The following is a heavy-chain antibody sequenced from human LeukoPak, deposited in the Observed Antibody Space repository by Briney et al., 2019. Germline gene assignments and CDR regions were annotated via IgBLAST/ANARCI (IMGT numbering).Heavy chain of an antibody. Sequence: GGSLRLSCVGSGFIVTGNYWSWVRQAPGKGLESISVLYSGNTYYADSVKGRFTISRDNSKMTLYLQMNSLKAEDTAVYYCARGAGVRGLNHYWGQGTLVTVSS. CDR2: LYSGNT. CDR3: ARGAGVRGLNHY. CDR1: GFIVTGNY. V-gene: IGHV3-53*01. J-gene: IGHJ4*02. D-gene: IGHD3-10*01.